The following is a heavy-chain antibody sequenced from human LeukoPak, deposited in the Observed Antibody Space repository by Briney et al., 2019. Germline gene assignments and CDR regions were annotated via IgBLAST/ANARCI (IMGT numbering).Heavy chain of an antibody. Sequence: GGSLRLSCAASGFTFSNFAMHWVRQAPGKGLEWVAVISVDGSDKYYADSVKGRFTISRDNSKNTLYLQMNSLRAEDTAVYYCAKEGITMVRGVNDYWGQGTLVTVSS. CDR1: GFTFSNFA. CDR3: AKEGITMVRGVNDY. J-gene: IGHJ4*02. D-gene: IGHD3-10*01. CDR2: ISVDGSDK. V-gene: IGHV3-30*07.